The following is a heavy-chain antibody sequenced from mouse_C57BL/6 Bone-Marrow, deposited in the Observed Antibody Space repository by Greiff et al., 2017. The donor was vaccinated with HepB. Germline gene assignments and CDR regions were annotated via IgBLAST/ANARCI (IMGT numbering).Heavy chain of an antibody. D-gene: IGHD2-3*01. CDR2: IRSKSNNYAT. V-gene: IGHV10-1*01. CDR3: VRDDGYYFAWFAY. J-gene: IGHJ3*01. Sequence: DVQLQESGGGLVQPKGSLKLSCAASGFSFNTYAMNWVRQAPGKGLEWVARIRSKSNNYATYYADSVKDRFTISRDDSESMLYLQMNNLKTEDTAMYYCVRDDGYYFAWFAYWGQGTLVTVSA. CDR1: GFSFNTYA.